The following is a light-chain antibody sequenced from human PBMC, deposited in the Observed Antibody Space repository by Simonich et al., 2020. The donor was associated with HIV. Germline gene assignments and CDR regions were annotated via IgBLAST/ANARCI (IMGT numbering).Light chain of an antibody. CDR3: SSYTSSSTWV. J-gene: IGLJ3*02. Sequence: QSALTQPASVSGSPGQSITISCTGTSSDVGVYNYVSWYQQHPGKAPKLMIYDVSTRPSGVSNRFSGSKSGNTASLTISGLQAEDEADYYCSSYTSSSTWVFGGGTKLTVL. CDR2: DVS. CDR1: SSDVGVYNY. V-gene: IGLV2-14*03.